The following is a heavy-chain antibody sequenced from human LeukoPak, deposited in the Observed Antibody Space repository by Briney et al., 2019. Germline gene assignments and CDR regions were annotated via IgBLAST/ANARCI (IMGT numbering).Heavy chain of an antibody. J-gene: IGHJ4*02. Sequence: PGGSLRLSCAASGFTFSSYGMHWVRQAPGKGLEWVAVIWYDGSNKYYADSVKGRFTISRDNSKNTLYLQMNSLRAEDTAAYYCASWAHYYGSGSYSDYWGQGTLVTVSS. V-gene: IGHV3-33*01. D-gene: IGHD3-10*01. CDR1: GFTFSSYG. CDR3: ASWAHYYGSGSYSDY. CDR2: IWYDGSNK.